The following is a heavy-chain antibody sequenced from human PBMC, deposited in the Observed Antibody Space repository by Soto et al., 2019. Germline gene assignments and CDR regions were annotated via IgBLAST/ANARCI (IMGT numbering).Heavy chain of an antibody. D-gene: IGHD2-15*01. CDR2: IYSSGSY. CDR3: ARQAVAYYGMDV. V-gene: IGHV4-39*01. J-gene: IGHJ6*02. CDR1: GGSISSSSYT. Sequence: QLQLQESGPRLVKPSETLSLTCTVSGGSISSSSYTWGWIRQPPGKGLEWIATIYSSGSYYYNPSLTSRVTISVDTSKHQFSLKVSSVTAADTAVYYCARQAVAYYGMDVWGQGATVTVSS.